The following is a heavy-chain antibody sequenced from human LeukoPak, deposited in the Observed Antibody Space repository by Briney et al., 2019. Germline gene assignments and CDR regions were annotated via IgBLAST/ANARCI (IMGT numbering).Heavy chain of an antibody. CDR1: GFTFSDYI. D-gene: IGHD2-8*01. CDR3: AKGYAVQKPSPMDV. Sequence: PGGSLRLSCAASGFTFSDYIMHWVRQAPGKGLECVPVISGNGGNTYYANSVKGRFTISRDNSKNTLYLQMGSLRVEDMAVYYCAKGYAVQKPSPMDVWGQGTTVTVSS. V-gene: IGHV3-64*01. J-gene: IGHJ6*02. CDR2: ISGNGGNT.